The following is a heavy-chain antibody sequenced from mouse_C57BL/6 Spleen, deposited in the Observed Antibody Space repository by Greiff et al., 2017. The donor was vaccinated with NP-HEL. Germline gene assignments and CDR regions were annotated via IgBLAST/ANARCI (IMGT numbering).Heavy chain of an antibody. CDR3: ARKGVTAVAMDY. V-gene: IGHV1-52*01. J-gene: IGHJ4*01. CDR1: GYTFTSYW. D-gene: IGHD1-1*01. Sequence: QVQLQQPGAELVRPGSSVKLSCKASGYTFTSYWMHWVKQRPIQGLEWIGNIDPSDSETHYNQKFKDKATLTVDKSSSTAYMQLSSLTTEGSAVYYCARKGVTAVAMDYWGQGTSVTVSS. CDR2: IDPSDSET.